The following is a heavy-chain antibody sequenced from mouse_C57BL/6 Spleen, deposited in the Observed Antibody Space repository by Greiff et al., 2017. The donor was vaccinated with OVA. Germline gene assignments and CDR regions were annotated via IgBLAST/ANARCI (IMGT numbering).Heavy chain of an antibody. CDR3: ARLVMHWYFDV. Sequence: QVQLQQPGAELVKPGASVKLSCKASGYTFTSYWMHWVKQRPGQGLEWIGMIHPNSGSTNYNEKFKSKATLTVDKSSSTAYLQLSSLTSEDSAVDYCARLVMHWYFDVWGTGTTVTVSS. J-gene: IGHJ1*03. D-gene: IGHD2-2*01. CDR2: IHPNSGST. CDR1: GYTFTSYW. V-gene: IGHV1-64*01.